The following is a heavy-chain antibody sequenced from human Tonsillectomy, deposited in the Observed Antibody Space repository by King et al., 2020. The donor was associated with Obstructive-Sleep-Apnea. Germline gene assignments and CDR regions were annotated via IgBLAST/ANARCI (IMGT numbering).Heavy chain of an antibody. CDR1: GGTFSSYA. V-gene: IGHV1-69*10. CDR2: IIPVLGIA. Sequence: VQLVESGAEVKKPGSSVKVSCKASGGTFSSYAISWVRQAPGQGLEWMGGIIPVLGIANYAQKFQGRVTITADKSTSTAYMELSSLRSEDTAVYYCASLRGQYSGSSAFDYWGQGTLVTVSS. J-gene: IGHJ4*02. CDR3: ASLRGQYSGSSAFDY. D-gene: IGHD1-26*01.